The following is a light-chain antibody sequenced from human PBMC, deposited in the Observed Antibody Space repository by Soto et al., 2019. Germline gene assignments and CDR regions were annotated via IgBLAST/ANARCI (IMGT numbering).Light chain of an antibody. J-gene: IGKJ1*01. V-gene: IGKV1-5*03. CDR1: QSIGDL. Sequence: DIQMTQSPSTLSASVEDRVTITCRASQSIGDLLAWYQQKPGEAPKLLIYKASYLESGVPSRFSGSGSGTEFTLTISSLQPDDFATYYCQQYNSYSPTFGQGTKVDIK. CDR3: QQYNSYSPT. CDR2: KAS.